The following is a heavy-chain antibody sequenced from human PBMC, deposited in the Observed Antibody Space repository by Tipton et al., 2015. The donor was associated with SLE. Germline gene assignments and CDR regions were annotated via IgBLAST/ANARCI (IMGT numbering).Heavy chain of an antibody. Sequence: TLSLTCAVYGGSFSGYYWSWIRQPPGKGLEWIGEINHSGSTNYNPSLKSRVTISVDTSKNQFSLKLSSVTAADTAMYYCARGLQTMVGGGGGDAAYWGQGTLVTVSS. V-gene: IGHV4-34*01. D-gene: IGHD3-10*01. J-gene: IGHJ4*02. CDR3: ARGLQTMVGGGGGDAAY. CDR2: INHSGST. CDR1: GGSFSGYY.